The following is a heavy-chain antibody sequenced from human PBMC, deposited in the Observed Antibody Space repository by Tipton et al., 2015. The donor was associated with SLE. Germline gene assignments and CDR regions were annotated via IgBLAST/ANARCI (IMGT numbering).Heavy chain of an antibody. J-gene: IGHJ3*02. CDR3: ARATEKLAARKAFDI. D-gene: IGHD6-6*01. CDR1: GGSVSGYY. V-gene: IGHV4-59*02. CDR2: IYYSGST. Sequence: TLSLTCAVYGGSVSGYYWSWIRQPPGKGLEWIGYIYYSGSTNYNPSLKSRVTISVDTSKNQFSLKLSSVTAADTAVYYCARATEKLAARKAFDIWGQGTMVTVSS.